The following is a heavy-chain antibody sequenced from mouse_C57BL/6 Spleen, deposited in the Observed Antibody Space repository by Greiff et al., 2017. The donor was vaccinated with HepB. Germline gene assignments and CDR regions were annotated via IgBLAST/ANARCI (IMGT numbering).Heavy chain of an antibody. J-gene: IGHJ2*01. CDR2: ISYDGSN. CDR1: GYSITSGYY. CDR3: AREMWLRRDYFDY. Sequence: DVKLQESGPGLVKPSQSLSLTCSVTGYSITSGYYWNWIRQFPGNKLEWMGYISYDGSNNYNPSLKNRISITRDTSKNQFFLKLNSVTTEDTATYDCAREMWLRRDYFDYWGQGTTLTVSS. V-gene: IGHV3-6*01. D-gene: IGHD2-2*01.